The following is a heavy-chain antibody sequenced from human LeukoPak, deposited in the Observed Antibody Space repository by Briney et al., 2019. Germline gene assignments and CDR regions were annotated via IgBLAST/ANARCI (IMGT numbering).Heavy chain of an antibody. Sequence: SETLSLTCTVSGGSISSYYWSWIRQPPGKGLEWIGYIYYSGSTNYNPSLKSRVTISVDTSKNQFSLKLSSVTAADTAVYYCARPAHQEGWFDPWGQGTLVTVSS. D-gene: IGHD2-2*01. V-gene: IGHV4-59*01. CDR3: ARPAHQEGWFDP. CDR2: IYYSGST. J-gene: IGHJ5*02. CDR1: GGSISSYY.